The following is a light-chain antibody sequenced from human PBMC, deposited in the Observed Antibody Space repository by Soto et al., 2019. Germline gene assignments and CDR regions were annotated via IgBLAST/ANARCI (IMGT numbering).Light chain of an antibody. CDR3: QQRSSWPLT. V-gene: IGKV3-11*01. J-gene: IGKJ4*01. CDR1: QSVGSY. CDR2: DAS. Sequence: EIVLTQSPATLSLSPGERATLSCRASQSVGSYLAWYQQKPGQAPRLLIYDASNRATGIPARFSGSGSGTDFTLTISSLDPEDFAVYYCQQRSSWPLTCGGGTDVEIK.